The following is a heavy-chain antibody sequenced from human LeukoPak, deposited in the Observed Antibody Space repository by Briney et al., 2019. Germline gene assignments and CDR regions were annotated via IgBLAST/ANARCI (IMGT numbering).Heavy chain of an antibody. V-gene: IGHV3-21*01. D-gene: IGHD5-18*01. Sequence: GGSLRLSCAASGFTFSSYSMNWVRQAQGKGLEWVSSISSSSSYIYYADSVKGRFTISRDNAKNSLYLQMNSLRAGDTAVYYCARGGYSYAEKPRYFDYWGQGTLVTVSS. J-gene: IGHJ4*02. CDR3: ARGGYSYAEKPRYFDY. CDR1: GFTFSSYS. CDR2: ISSSSSYI.